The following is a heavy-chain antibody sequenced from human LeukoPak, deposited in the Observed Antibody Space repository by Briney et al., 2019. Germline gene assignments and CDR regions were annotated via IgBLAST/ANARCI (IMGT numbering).Heavy chain of an antibody. V-gene: IGHV3-30*04. CDR1: GLTFSSYA. D-gene: IGHD3-16*01. Sequence: GGSLRLSCAASGLTFSSYAMHWVRQAPGKGMEWVALISYDGSNKYHADSAKGRFTIPRDNSKNTLYLQMNSLRDEDTAVYYCAKFEFGFWGQGTLVTVSS. CDR3: AKFEFGF. J-gene: IGHJ4*02. CDR2: ISYDGSNK.